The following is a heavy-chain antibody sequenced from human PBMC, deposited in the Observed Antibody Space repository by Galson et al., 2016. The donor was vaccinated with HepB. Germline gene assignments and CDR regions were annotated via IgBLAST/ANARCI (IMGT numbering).Heavy chain of an antibody. D-gene: IGHD2-2*02. Sequence: SLRLSCAASGFTFSTYAMTWVRQAPGKGLEWISNIIGTGFHTYYAESVKGRFTVSRDNSNNTLYLQMNSLRVEDTAVYYCATEACHDTSCYNYLDYWGQGILVTVS. CDR1: GFTFSTYA. V-gene: IGHV3-23*01. CDR2: IIGTGFHT. CDR3: ATEACHDTSCYNYLDY. J-gene: IGHJ4*02.